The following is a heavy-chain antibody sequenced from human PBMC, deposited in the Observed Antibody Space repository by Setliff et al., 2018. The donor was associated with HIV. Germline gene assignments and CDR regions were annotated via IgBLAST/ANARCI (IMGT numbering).Heavy chain of an antibody. D-gene: IGHD3-22*01. V-gene: IGHV4-31*03. J-gene: IGHJ4*02. CDR2: IYYSGRT. CDR1: GDSITSGGFY. CDR3: ARLRITMIMMLNYFDY. Sequence: ASETLSLTCTVSGDSITSGGFYCNWFRQHPGKGLEWIGWIYYSGRTKYNPSLESRVTISVDTSKNQFSLRLTSVTAADTAVYFCARLRITMIMMLNYFDYWGQGTLVTVSS.